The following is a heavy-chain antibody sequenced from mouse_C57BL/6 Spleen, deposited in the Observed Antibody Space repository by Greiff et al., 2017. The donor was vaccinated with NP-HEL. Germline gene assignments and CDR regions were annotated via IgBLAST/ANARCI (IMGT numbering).Heavy chain of an antibody. V-gene: IGHV5-9*01. Sequence: EVKLMESGGGLVKPGGSLKLSCAASGFTFSSYTMSWVRQTPEKRLEWVATISGGGGNTYYPDSVKGRFTISRDNAKNTLYLQVSGLSAEDTALYYCARHVAYYSNLFAYWGQGTLVTVSA. CDR1: GFTFSSYT. D-gene: IGHD2-5*01. J-gene: IGHJ3*01. CDR3: ARHVAYYSNLFAY. CDR2: ISGGGGNT.